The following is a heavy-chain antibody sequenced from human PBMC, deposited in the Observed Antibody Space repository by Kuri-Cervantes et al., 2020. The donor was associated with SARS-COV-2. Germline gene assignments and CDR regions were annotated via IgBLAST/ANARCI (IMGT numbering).Heavy chain of an antibody. V-gene: IGHV3-30*18. D-gene: IGHD4-23*01. J-gene: IGHJ5*02. Sequence: GESLKISCAASGFTFSSYGMHWVRQAPGKGLEWVAVISYDGSNKYYADSVKGRFTISRDNSKNTLYLQINSLRAEDTAVYHCAKPTLATRPRWFHAWGQGTLATVSS. CDR1: GFTFSSYG. CDR3: AKPTLATRPRWFHA. CDR2: ISYDGSNK.